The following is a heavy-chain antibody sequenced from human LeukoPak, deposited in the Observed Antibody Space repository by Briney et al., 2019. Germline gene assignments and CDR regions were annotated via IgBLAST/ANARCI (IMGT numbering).Heavy chain of an antibody. J-gene: IGHJ4*02. CDR3: ARELSRVGAESAYFDY. Sequence: GAPVKVSCKASGYTFTSHYIHWVRQAPGQGLEWMGIINPSGGSTSYAQKFQGRVTMTRDMSTSTVYMELSSLRSEDTAVYYCARELSRVGAESAYFDYWGQGTLVTVSS. V-gene: IGHV1-46*01. CDR2: INPSGGST. CDR1: GYTFTSHY. D-gene: IGHD1-26*01.